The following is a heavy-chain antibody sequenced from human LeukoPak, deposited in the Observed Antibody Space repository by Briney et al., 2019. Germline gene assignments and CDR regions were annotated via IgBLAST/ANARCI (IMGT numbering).Heavy chain of an antibody. Sequence: GSLRLSCAASGFTFSSYAMSWVRQAPGKGLEWVSGIICSGNMTYYPDSVKGRFTISRDNSKNTLYLQMNSLRAEDTAVYYCAKDWVPNYYDSSGPLGLFDYWGQGTLVTVSS. CDR1: GFTFSSYA. J-gene: IGHJ4*02. D-gene: IGHD3-22*01. CDR2: IICSGNMT. CDR3: AKDWVPNYYDSSGPLGLFDY. V-gene: IGHV3-23*01.